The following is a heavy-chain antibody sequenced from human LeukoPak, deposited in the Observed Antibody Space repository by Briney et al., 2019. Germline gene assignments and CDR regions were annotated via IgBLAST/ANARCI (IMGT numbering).Heavy chain of an antibody. J-gene: IGHJ4*02. CDR2: IYSTGGT. V-gene: IGHV4-4*07. CDR3: GRQIASAGTAGFDF. CDR1: GGTISSYY. D-gene: IGHD6-13*01. Sequence: PSETLSLTCTVSGGTISSYYWSWVRQPAGKGLEWIGRIYSTGGTTYNPSLKSRVTMSVDTSKNQFSLRMRSVTAADTAVYYCGRQIASAGTAGFDFWGQGALVTVSS.